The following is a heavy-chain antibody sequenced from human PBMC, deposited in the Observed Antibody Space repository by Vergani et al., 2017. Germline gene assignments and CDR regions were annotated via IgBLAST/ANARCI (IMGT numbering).Heavy chain of an antibody. D-gene: IGHD3-10*01. CDR3: ARSRIYYAAGIHDY. J-gene: IGHJ4*02. Sequence: QVKLQESGPGLVKPSETLSLTCTVSGAPVNSYYWSWIRQPPGKGLEWMGYVSFRGDTLYDPSVKGRMTISLNTSSNQFSLYLRSVTAADTAVYYCARSRIYYAAGIHDYWGQGTLVTVSS. V-gene: IGHV4-59*02. CDR2: VSFRGDT. CDR1: GAPVNSYY.